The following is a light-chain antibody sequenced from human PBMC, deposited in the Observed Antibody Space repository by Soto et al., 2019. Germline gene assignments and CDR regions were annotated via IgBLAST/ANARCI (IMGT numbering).Light chain of an antibody. CDR1: QSINNNY. Sequence: ERVLTQSPATLSLSPGERATLSCGASQSINNNYLAWYQQKPGLAPRLLIYDASTRAAGIPDRFSGSGSGTDFTLTISRLEPEDFAVYYCQQFDNLITFGGGTKVDIK. CDR2: DAS. CDR3: QQFDNLIT. V-gene: IGKV3D-20*01. J-gene: IGKJ4*01.